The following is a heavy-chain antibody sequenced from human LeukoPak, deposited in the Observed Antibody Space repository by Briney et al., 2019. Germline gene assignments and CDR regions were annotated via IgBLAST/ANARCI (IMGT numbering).Heavy chain of an antibody. CDR1: GFTFSSYE. V-gene: IGHV3-48*03. CDR3: ARDPGAAVAGDY. D-gene: IGHD6-19*01. CDR2: ISSSGSTI. J-gene: IGHJ4*02. Sequence: GGSLRLACAASGFTFSSYEMNWVRQAPGKGLEWVSYISSSGSTIYYADSVKGRFTISRDNAKNSLYLQMNSLRAEDTAVYYSARDPGAAVAGDYWGQGTLVTVSS.